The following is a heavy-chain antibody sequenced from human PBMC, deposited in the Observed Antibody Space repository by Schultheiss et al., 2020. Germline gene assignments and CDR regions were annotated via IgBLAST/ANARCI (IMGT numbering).Heavy chain of an antibody. D-gene: IGHD7-27*01. CDR1: GFTFSSYG. CDR3: AKESPWGYFDY. V-gene: IGHV3-30*18. Sequence: GGSLRLSCAASGFTFSSYGMHWVRQAPGKGLEWVAVISYDGSNKYYADSVKGRFTISRDNSKNTLYLKMNSLRAEDTAVYYCAKESPWGYFDYWGQGTLVTVS. CDR2: ISYDGSNK. J-gene: IGHJ4*02.